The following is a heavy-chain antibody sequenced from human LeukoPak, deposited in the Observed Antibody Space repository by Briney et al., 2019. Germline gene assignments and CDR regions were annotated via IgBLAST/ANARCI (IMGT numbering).Heavy chain of an antibody. D-gene: IGHD4-23*01. J-gene: IGHJ4*02. Sequence: SETLSLTCTVSGGSISSSSFYWVWIRQPPGKGLEWIGSISYSGSTFYNPSLTSRVTISVDTSKNQFSLKLSSVTAEDTAVYYCARDGDGGNSVDYWGQGTLVTASS. CDR1: GGSISSSSFY. CDR2: ISYSGST. CDR3: ARDGDGGNSVDY. V-gene: IGHV4-39*07.